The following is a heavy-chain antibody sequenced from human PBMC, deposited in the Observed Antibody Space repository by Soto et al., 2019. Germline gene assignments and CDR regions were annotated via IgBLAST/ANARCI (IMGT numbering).Heavy chain of an antibody. CDR1: GLTVATNS. CDR2: ISYDGSNK. V-gene: IGHV3-30-3*01. D-gene: IGHD5-12*01. CDR3: ARASIVATSYFDY. J-gene: IGHJ4*02. Sequence: PGGSLRLSCEASGLTVATNSFIWVRQAPGKGLEWVAVISYDGSNKYYADSVKGRFTISRDNSKNTLYLQMNSLRAEDTAVYYCARASIVATSYFDYWGQGTLVTVSS.